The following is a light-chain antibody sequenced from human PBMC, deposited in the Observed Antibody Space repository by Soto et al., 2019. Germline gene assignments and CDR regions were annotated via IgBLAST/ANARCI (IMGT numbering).Light chain of an antibody. CDR1: QGISSF. Sequence: DVKLTQSPSSLSASIGDRVTITCRASQGISSFLAWYQQKPGKAANRLMYAASTLQSGVPSRFSGGEAGTEYTLTISSLQPEDAATYYSQQLYIFPRTFGQGTRLEMK. V-gene: IGKV1-9*01. J-gene: IGKJ5*01. CDR2: AAS. CDR3: QQLYIFPRT.